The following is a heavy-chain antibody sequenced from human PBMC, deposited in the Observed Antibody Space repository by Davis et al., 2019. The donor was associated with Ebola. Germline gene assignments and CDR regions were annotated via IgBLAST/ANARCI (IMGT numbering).Heavy chain of an antibody. CDR2: IIPIFGTA. J-gene: IGHJ6*02. CDR3: ANGGYSYGYDYYYGMDV. D-gene: IGHD5-18*01. V-gene: IGHV1-69*13. Sequence: SVKVSCKASGGTFSSYAISWVRQAPGQGLEWMGGIIPIFGTANYAQKFQGRVTITADESTSTAYMELSSLRSEDTAVYYCANGGYSYGYDYYYGMDVWGQGTTVTVSS. CDR1: GGTFSSYA.